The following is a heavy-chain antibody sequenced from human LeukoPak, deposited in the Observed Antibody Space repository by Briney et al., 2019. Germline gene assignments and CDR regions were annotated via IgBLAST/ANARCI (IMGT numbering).Heavy chain of an antibody. CDR1: GYTFSSYA. V-gene: IGHV3-23*01. Sequence: PAGGSLRLSCAASGYTFSSYAMSWFRQAPGKGLEWVSAISGSGDGTYYADSVRGRFTISRDNSKNTLYLQMNSLRAEDTAVYYCAKGIPYTGYVGDCWGQGTLVSVSS. CDR2: ISGSGDGT. D-gene: IGHD5-12*01. J-gene: IGHJ4*02. CDR3: AKGIPYTGYVGDC.